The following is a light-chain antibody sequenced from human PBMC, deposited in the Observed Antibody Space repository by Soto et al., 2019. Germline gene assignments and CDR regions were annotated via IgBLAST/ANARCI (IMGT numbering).Light chain of an antibody. CDR3: NAYTTSSTLV. Sequence: LDQPASVSGSPGQSITISCTGTSSDVGSYKYVSWYQQHPGKAPKLMIYDVSNRPSGVSNRFSGSKSGNTASLTISGLRAEDEADYYCNAYTTSSTLVFGTGTKVT. V-gene: IGLV2-14*03. CDR1: SSDVGSYKY. J-gene: IGLJ1*01. CDR2: DVS.